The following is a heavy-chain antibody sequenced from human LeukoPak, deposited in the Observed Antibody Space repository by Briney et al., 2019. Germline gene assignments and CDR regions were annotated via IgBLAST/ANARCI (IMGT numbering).Heavy chain of an antibody. CDR1: GFTFSHFL. Sequence: PGRSLRLSCAASGFTFSHFLMHWVRQAPGKGLEWVALISYDGTNKYYADSVKGRFTISRDNSKNTLYLQMNSLRAEDTALYYCAKDFHEGDYIYYYGMDVWGQGTTVTVPS. D-gene: IGHD4-17*01. V-gene: IGHV3-30*18. CDR3: AKDFHEGDYIYYYGMDV. CDR2: ISYDGTNK. J-gene: IGHJ6*02.